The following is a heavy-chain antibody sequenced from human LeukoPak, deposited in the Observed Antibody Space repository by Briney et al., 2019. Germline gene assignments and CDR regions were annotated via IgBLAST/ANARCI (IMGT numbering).Heavy chain of an antibody. J-gene: IGHJ4*02. V-gene: IGHV3-48*03. Sequence: PGGSLRLSCTASGFTFGSYAMSWVRQAPGRGLEWVSYISSSGSSIYYVDSVKGRFIISRDNAKNSLFLQMNSLRAEDTAVYYCARRGYYDTSGYLFDDWGQGTLVTVSS. D-gene: IGHD3-22*01. CDR3: ARRGYYDTSGYLFDD. CDR1: GFTFGSYA. CDR2: ISSSGSSI.